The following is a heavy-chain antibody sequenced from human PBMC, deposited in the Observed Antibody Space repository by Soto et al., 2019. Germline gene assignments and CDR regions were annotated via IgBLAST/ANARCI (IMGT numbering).Heavy chain of an antibody. V-gene: IGHV1-2*04. J-gene: IGHJ5*02. CDR1: GYTFTGYY. CDR3: ARVGLIAAAGHNWFDP. CDR2: INPNSGGT. Sequence: ASVKVYCKASGYTFTGYYMHWVRQAPGQGLEWMGWINPNSGGTNYAQKFQGWVTMTRDTSISTAYMELSRLRSDDTAVYYCARVGLIAAAGHNWFDPWGQGTLVTVSS. D-gene: IGHD6-13*01.